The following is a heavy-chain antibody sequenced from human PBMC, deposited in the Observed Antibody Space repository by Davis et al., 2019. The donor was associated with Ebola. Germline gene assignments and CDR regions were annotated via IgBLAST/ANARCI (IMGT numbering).Heavy chain of an antibody. CDR3: AKDRVIAAAGNDYFDY. V-gene: IGHV3-23*01. J-gene: IGHJ4*02. CDR1: GFTFSSYA. D-gene: IGHD6-13*01. Sequence: PGGSLRLSCAASGFTFSSYAMSWVRQAPGKGLEWVSAISGSGGSTYYADSVKGRFTISRDNSKNTLYLQMNSLRAEDTAVYYCAKDRVIAAAGNDYFDYWGQGTLVTISS. CDR2: ISGSGGST.